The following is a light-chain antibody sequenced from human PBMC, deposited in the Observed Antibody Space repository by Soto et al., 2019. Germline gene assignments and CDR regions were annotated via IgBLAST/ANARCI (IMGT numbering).Light chain of an antibody. J-gene: IGKJ1*01. V-gene: IGKV1-5*03. Sequence: DIQMTQSPSPLSASVGDRVTITCRASQSISSRLAWYQQKPGKAPKLLIYKASSLESGVPSRFSGSGSGTEFTLTISSLQPDDFATYYGQQYNSYPWTFGQGTKVEIK. CDR1: QSISSR. CDR2: KAS. CDR3: QQYNSYPWT.